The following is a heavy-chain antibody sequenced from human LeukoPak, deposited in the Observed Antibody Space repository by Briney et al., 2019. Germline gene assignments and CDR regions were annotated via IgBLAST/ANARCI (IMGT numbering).Heavy chain of an antibody. CDR2: IDYSGNT. J-gene: IGHJ4*02. CDR3: AKEPAH. V-gene: IGHV4-31*03. D-gene: IGHD2-15*01. Sequence: KPSQTLSLTCTVSGDSISSGGYYWSWIRQYPGKGLEWIGCIDYSGNTYYNPSLKSRVTISVDTSKNHFSLKVNSVTAADTAVYYCAKEPAHWGQGTLVTVSS. CDR1: GDSISSGGYY.